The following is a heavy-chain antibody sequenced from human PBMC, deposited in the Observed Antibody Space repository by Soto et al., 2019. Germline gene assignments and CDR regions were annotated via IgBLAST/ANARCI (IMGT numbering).Heavy chain of an antibody. J-gene: IGHJ5*02. Sequence: SETLSLTCTVSGGSISSSSYYWGWIRQPPGKGLEWIGSIYYSGSTYYNPSLKSRVTISVDTSKNQFSLKLSSVTAADTAVYYCARTVYYYDSSGYYYGYWFDPWGQGTLVTVSS. V-gene: IGHV4-39*01. CDR3: ARTVYYYDSSGYYYGYWFDP. CDR1: GGSISSSSYY. D-gene: IGHD3-22*01. CDR2: IYYSGST.